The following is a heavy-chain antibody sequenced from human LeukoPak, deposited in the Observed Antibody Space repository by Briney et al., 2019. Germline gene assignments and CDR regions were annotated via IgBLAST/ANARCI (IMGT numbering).Heavy chain of an antibody. CDR3: ARDSRGYSPGKYYFDY. V-gene: IGHV3-66*01. CDR2: IYKGGSI. Sequence: PGGSLRLSCAASGFTVSSNYMSWARQAPGKGLEWVSVIYKGGSIYYADSVKGRFTISRDNSKNTLYLQMNSLRAEDTAVYYCARDSRGYSPGKYYFDYWGQGTLVTVSS. CDR1: GFTVSSNY. D-gene: IGHD5-18*01. J-gene: IGHJ4*02.